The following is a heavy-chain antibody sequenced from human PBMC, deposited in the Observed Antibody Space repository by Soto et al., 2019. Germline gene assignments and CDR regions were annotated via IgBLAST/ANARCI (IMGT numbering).Heavy chain of an antibody. CDR3: ARRGDRVSSSSQGDFDY. CDR2: ISYDGSNK. D-gene: IGHD6-6*01. CDR1: GFTFSSYA. J-gene: IGHJ4*02. V-gene: IGHV3-30-3*01. Sequence: PGGSLRLSCAASGFTFSSYAMHWVRQAPGKGLEWVAVISYDGSNKYYADPVKGRFTISRDNSKNTLYLQMNSLRAEDTAVYYCARRGDRVSSSSQGDFDYWGQGTLVTVSS.